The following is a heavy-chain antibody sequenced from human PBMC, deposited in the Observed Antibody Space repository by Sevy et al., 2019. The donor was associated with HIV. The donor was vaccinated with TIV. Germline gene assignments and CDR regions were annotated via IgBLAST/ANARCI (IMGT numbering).Heavy chain of an antibody. J-gene: IGHJ4*02. CDR1: GGSITSLY. CDR2: IYYNGHI. Sequence: SETLSLTCTVSGGSITSLYWNWIRQPPGKGLEWIANIYYNGHINYNPSLKSRVTLSLDTSMNQFSLRLSSVPAADTAMYYCAGENAWGRGYSWGQGTLVTVSS. D-gene: IGHD1-26*01. CDR3: AGENAWGRGYS. V-gene: IGHV4-59*08.